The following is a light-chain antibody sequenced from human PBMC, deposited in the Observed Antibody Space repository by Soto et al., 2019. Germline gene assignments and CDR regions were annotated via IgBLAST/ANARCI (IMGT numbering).Light chain of an antibody. CDR2: GAS. Sequence: EIVMTQSPATLSVSPGERATLSCRASQSVSSNLAWYQQKPVQAPRPLIYGASTRATIIPARFSGSGSGTEFTLTISSLKSEDFAVYYCQQYNNWHPYTFGQGTKLEIK. V-gene: IGKV3-15*01. CDR3: QQYNNWHPYT. J-gene: IGKJ2*01. CDR1: QSVSSN.